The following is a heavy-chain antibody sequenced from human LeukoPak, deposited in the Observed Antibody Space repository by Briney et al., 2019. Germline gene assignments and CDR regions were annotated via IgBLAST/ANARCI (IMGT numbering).Heavy chain of an antibody. D-gene: IGHD5-12*01. CDR3: ARKNRGIIVATGFNWFDP. CDR1: GYTFTSYD. J-gene: IGHJ5*02. CDR2: MNPNSGNT. V-gene: IGHV1-8*01. Sequence: VASVKVSCKASGYTFTSYDINWVRQATGQGLEWMGWMNPNSGNTGYAQKFQGRVTMTRNTSISTAYMELSSLRSEDTAVYYCARKNRGIIVATGFNWFDPWGQGTLVTVSS.